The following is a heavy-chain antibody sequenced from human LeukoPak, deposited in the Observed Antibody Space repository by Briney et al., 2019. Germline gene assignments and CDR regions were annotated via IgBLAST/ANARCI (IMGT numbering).Heavy chain of an antibody. V-gene: IGHV3-33*01. Sequence: GGSLRLPCAASGFTFSSYGMHWVRQAPGKGLEWVAVIWYDGSNKYYADSVKGRFTISRDNSKNTLYLQMNSLRAEDTAVYYCARDQNSSPFDYWGQGTLVTVSS. J-gene: IGHJ4*02. CDR1: GFTFSSYG. D-gene: IGHD5-18*01. CDR3: ARDQNSSPFDY. CDR2: IWYDGSNK.